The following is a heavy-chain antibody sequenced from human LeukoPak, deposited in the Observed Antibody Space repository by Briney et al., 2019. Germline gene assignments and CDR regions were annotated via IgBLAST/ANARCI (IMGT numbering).Heavy chain of an antibody. Sequence: PSENLSLTCAVYGGSFSGYYWSWIRQPPGKGLEWIGEINHSGSTNYNPSLKSRVTISVDTSKNQLSLKLSSVTAADTAVYYCARGQKWGRSWFDPWGQGTLVTVSS. D-gene: IGHD3-16*01. V-gene: IGHV4-34*01. CDR3: ARGQKWGRSWFDP. J-gene: IGHJ5*02. CDR2: INHSGST. CDR1: GGSFSGYY.